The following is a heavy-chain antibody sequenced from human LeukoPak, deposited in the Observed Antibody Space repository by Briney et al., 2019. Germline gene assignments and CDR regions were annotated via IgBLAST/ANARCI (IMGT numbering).Heavy chain of an antibody. Sequence: SVKVSCKASGGTFSSYAISWVRQAPGQGPEWMGGIIPIFGTANYAQKFQGRVTITADESTSTAYMELSSLRSEDTAVYYCARQGYCSSTSCYRANWFDPWGQGTLVTVSS. J-gene: IGHJ5*02. CDR1: GGTFSSYA. CDR2: IIPIFGTA. D-gene: IGHD2-2*02. V-gene: IGHV1-69*13. CDR3: ARQGYCSSTSCYRANWFDP.